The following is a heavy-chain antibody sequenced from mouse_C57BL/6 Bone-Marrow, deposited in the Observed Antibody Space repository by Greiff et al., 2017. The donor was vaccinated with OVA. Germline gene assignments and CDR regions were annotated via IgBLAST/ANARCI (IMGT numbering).Heavy chain of an antibody. Sequence: VKLVESGPGLVQPSQSLSITCTVSGFSLTSYGVHWVRQSPGKGLEWLGVIWSGGSTDYNAAFISRLSISKDNSKSQVFFKMNSLQADDTAIYYCARKDDGYYGEFAYWGQGTLVTVSA. CDR3: ARKDDGYYGEFAY. CDR1: GFSLTSYG. CDR2: IWSGGST. V-gene: IGHV2-2*01. J-gene: IGHJ3*01. D-gene: IGHD2-3*01.